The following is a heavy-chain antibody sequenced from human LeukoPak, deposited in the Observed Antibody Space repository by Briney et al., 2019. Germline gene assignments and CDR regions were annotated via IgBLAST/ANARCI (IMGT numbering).Heavy chain of an antibody. V-gene: IGHV4-59*01. CDR1: GGSISSYY. D-gene: IGHD6-13*01. CDR3: ARWGGSSWTGDYFDY. J-gene: IGHJ4*02. Sequence: SETLSLTCTVSGGSISSYYWSWIRQPPGKGLEWIGYIYYSGSTNYNPSLKSRVTISVDTSKNQFSLKLSSVTAADTAVYYCARWGGSSWTGDYFDYWGQGTLVTVSS. CDR2: IYYSGST.